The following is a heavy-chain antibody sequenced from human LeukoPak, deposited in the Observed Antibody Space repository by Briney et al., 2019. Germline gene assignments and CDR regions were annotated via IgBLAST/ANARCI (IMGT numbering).Heavy chain of an antibody. CDR2: INWNGGST. Sequence: GGSLRLSCAVSGFTFDDYGMSGVRQAPGKGLEWVSGINWNGGSTGYADSVKGRFTISRDNAKKSVYLKMNSLRGEDTALYYCARDYCGGDCYPFDYWGQGTLVTVSS. J-gene: IGHJ4*02. CDR3: ARDYCGGDCYPFDY. V-gene: IGHV3-20*04. CDR1: GFTFDDYG. D-gene: IGHD2-21*02.